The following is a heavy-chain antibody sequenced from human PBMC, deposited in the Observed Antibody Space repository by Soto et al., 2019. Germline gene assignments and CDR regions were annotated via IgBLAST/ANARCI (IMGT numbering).Heavy chain of an antibody. D-gene: IGHD3-3*01. CDR3: AKDLITIFGVVIRDDFFDY. CDR2: ISGSGGST. CDR1: GFTFSSYA. V-gene: IGHV3-23*01. J-gene: IGHJ4*02. Sequence: GGSLRLSCAASGFTFSSYAMSWVRQAPGKGLEWVSAISGSGGSTYYADSVKGRFTISRDNSKNTLYLQMNSLRAEDTAVYYCAKDLITIFGVVIRDDFFDYWGRGTLVTVSS.